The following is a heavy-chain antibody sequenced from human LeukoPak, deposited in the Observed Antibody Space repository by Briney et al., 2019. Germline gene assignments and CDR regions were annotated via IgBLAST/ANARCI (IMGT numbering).Heavy chain of an antibody. CDR1: GFTFSSYA. CDR3: ARGPLLRYFDWLDY. V-gene: IGHV3-30-3*01. J-gene: IGHJ4*02. CDR2: ISYDGSNK. D-gene: IGHD3-9*01. Sequence: GGSLRLSCAASGFTFSSYAMHWVRQAPGKGLEWVAVISYDGSNKYYADSVKGRFTISRDNSKNTLYLQMNSLRAEDTAVYYCARGPLLRYFDWLDYWGQGTLVTVSS.